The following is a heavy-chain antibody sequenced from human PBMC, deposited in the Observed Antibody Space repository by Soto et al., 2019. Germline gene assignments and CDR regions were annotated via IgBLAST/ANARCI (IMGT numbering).Heavy chain of an antibody. Sequence: ASETLSLTCTVSGGSISSGGYYWSWIRQHPGKGLEWIGYIYYSGSTYYNPSLKSRVTISVDTSKNQFSLKLSSVTAADTAVYYCARDSGVNYYGSGSYYSGSGGMDVWGQGTTVTVSS. V-gene: IGHV4-31*03. CDR2: IYYSGST. CDR3: ARDSGVNYYGSGSYYSGSGGMDV. CDR1: GGSISSGGYY. D-gene: IGHD3-10*01. J-gene: IGHJ6*02.